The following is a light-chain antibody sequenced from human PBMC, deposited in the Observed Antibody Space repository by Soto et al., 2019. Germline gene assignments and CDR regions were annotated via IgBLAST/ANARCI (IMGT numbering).Light chain of an antibody. CDR3: QQYDSSQT. J-gene: IGKJ1*01. CDR1: QSVSSSY. Sequence: EIVLTQSPGTLSLSPGERATLSCRASQSVSSSYLVWYQQKPGQAPRLLIYGASSRATGIPDRFSGSGSGTXXTXTIXRLEXEDFAVYYCQQYDSSQTFGQGTKVEIK. CDR2: GAS. V-gene: IGKV3-20*01.